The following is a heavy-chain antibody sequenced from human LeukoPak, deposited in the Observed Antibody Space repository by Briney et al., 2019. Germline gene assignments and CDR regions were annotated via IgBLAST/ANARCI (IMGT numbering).Heavy chain of an antibody. D-gene: IGHD4-11*01. CDR1: GYTFTGYY. V-gene: IGHV1-2*04. Sequence: RASVKVSCRASGYTFTGYYMHWVRQAPGQGLEWMGWINPNSGGTNYAQKFQGWVTMTRDTSISTAYMELSRLRSDDTAVYYCARGCNSNYAPCDYYYGMDVWGQGTTVTVSS. J-gene: IGHJ6*02. CDR3: ARGCNSNYAPCDYYYGMDV. CDR2: INPNSGGT.